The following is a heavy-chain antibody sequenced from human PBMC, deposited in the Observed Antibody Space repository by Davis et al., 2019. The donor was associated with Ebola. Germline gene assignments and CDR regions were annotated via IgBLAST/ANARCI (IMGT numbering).Heavy chain of an antibody. D-gene: IGHD5-24*01. V-gene: IGHV4-30-4*02. CDR2: IYYSGST. CDR3: ARGGGYNYPRWFDP. J-gene: IGHJ5*02. Sequence: PSETLSLTCTVSGGSISSGDYYWSWIRQPPGKGLEWIGYIYYSGSTYYNPSLKSQVTISVDTSKNQFSLKLSSVTAADTAVYYCARGGGYNYPRWFDPWGQGTLVTVSS. CDR1: GGSISSGDYY.